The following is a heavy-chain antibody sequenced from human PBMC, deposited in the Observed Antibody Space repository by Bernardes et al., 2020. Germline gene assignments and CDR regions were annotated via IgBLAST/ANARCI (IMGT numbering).Heavy chain of an antibody. CDR1: GFTFSSYW. Sequence: GGSLRLSCAASGFTFSSYWMSWVRQAPGKGLEWVANIKQDGSEKYYVDSVKGRFTISRDNAKNSLYLQMNSLRAEDTAVYYCARALSNYDILTGYYYYYGMDVWGKGTTVTVSS. V-gene: IGHV3-7*01. CDR3: ARALSNYDILTGYYYYYGMDV. J-gene: IGHJ6*04. CDR2: IKQDGSEK. D-gene: IGHD3-9*01.